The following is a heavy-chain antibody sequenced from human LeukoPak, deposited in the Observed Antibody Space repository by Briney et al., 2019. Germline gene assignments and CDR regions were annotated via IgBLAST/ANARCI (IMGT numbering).Heavy chain of an antibody. CDR1: GFTFNSYA. V-gene: IGHV3-23*01. D-gene: IGHD2-15*01. Sequence: GGSLRLSCAASGFTFNSYAMYWVRQAPGKGLEWISGIFGSGGSPHYADSVKGQFTISRDNFQNTVYLQLGSLRVEDTAVYYCGKTTVGYSSGRYPGWPVDYWGQGALVTVSS. CDR2: IFGSGGSP. J-gene: IGHJ4*02. CDR3: GKTTVGYSSGRYPGWPVDY.